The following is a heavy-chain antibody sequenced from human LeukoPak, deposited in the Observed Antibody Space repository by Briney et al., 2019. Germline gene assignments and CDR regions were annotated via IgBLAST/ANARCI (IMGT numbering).Heavy chain of an antibody. J-gene: IGHJ4*02. CDR1: GGSSSGYY. V-gene: IGHV4-34*01. CDR2: INHSGST. CDR3: ASDQRGDYGSGSYYSDY. Sequence: PSETLSLTCAVYGGSSSGYYWSWIRQPPGKGLEWIGEINHSGSTNYNPSLKSRVTISVDTSKNQFSLKLSSVTAADTAVYYCASDQRGDYGSGSYYSDYWGQGTLVTASS. D-gene: IGHD3-10*01.